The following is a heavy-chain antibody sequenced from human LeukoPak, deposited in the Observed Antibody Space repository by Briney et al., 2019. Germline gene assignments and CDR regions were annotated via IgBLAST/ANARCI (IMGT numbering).Heavy chain of an antibody. D-gene: IGHD6-6*01. Sequence: GGSLRLSCAASGFTFSSYGMHWVRQAPGKGLDWVAVISYDGSNKYYADSVKGRFTISRDNSKNTLYLQMNSLRAEDTAVYYCTRDYSSSSGRAFDIWGQGTMVTVSS. CDR1: GFTFSSYG. J-gene: IGHJ3*02. V-gene: IGHV3-30*03. CDR3: TRDYSSSSGRAFDI. CDR2: ISYDGSNK.